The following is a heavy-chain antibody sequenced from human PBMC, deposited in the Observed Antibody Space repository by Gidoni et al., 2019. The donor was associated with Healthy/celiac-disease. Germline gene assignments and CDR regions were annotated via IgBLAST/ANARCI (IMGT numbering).Heavy chain of an antibody. V-gene: IGHV1-69*01. D-gene: IGHD2-15*01. CDR1: GGTFSSYA. CDR2: IIPIFGTA. CDR3: ARALVGYCSGGSCFYFDY. J-gene: IGHJ4*02. Sequence: QVQLVQSGAEVKKPGSSVKVSCKASGGTFSSYAISWVRQAPGQGLEWMGGIIPIFGTANYAQKFQGRVTITADESTSTAYMELSSLRSEDTAVYYCARALVGYCSGGSCFYFDYWGQGTLVTVSS.